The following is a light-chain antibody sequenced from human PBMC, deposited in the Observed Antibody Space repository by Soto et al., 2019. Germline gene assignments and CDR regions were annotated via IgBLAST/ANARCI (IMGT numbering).Light chain of an antibody. CDR3: SSYRTYRTLEV. CDR2: DVS. V-gene: IGLV2-14*03. J-gene: IGLJ1*01. Sequence: QSALTQPDSVSGYLGESITIFCAGTNSGIGGYAYVSGYQQHPGGAPKLGFYDVSSRPSGVSTRFSGSKSGFTASLTISGLQAVDDAHYYCSSYRTYRTLEVFGTGTKVTVL. CDR1: NSGIGGYAY.